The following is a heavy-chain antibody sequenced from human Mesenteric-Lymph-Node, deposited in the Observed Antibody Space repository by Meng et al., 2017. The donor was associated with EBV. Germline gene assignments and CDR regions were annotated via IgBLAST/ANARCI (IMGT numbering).Heavy chain of an antibody. J-gene: IGHJ5*02. CDR1: GYTFINHD. CDR3: ARGSGAGGRDWFDP. D-gene: IGHD3-16*01. Sequence: QVQLMESGGEVREDGASAKVSCKASGYTFINHDIDWVRQATGQGLEWMGWLNSNSGNTGYAQKFQGRVTMTSDTSTSTAYMELSSLTSEDTAVYYCARGSGAGGRDWFDPWGQGTLVTVSS. V-gene: IGHV1-8*01. CDR2: LNSNSGNT.